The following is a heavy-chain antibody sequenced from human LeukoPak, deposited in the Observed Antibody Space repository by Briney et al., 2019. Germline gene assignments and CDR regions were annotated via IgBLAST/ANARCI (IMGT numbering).Heavy chain of an antibody. V-gene: IGHV3-74*01. D-gene: IGHD3-16*02. Sequence: PGGSLRLSCAASGFTFSSYWMHWVRQAPGKGLVWVSRINSDGSSTSYADSVKGRFTISRDNAKNTLYLQMNSLRAEDTAVYYCARVPYVWGSYRTFGYWGQGTLVTVSS. CDR3: ARVPYVWGSYRTFGY. J-gene: IGHJ4*02. CDR1: GFTFSSYW. CDR2: INSDGSST.